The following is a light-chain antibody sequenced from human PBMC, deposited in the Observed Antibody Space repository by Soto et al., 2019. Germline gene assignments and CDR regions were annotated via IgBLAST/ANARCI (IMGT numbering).Light chain of an antibody. CDR1: RSISSN. J-gene: IGKJ1*01. CDR2: DAS. CDR3: QQNKDWPGT. V-gene: IGKV3-15*01. Sequence: EIVMTQSPATLSLSPGERATLSCRASRSISSNLAWYQQKPGQAPRLLIYDASTRATGVPVRFSGSGSGTEFTLTISSLQSEDFGVYYCQQNKDWPGTFGQGTKVDI.